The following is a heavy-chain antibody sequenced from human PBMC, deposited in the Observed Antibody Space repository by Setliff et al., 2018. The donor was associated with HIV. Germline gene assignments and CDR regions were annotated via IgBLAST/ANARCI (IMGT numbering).Heavy chain of an antibody. J-gene: IGHJ6*03. Sequence: PGGSLRLSCSASGFTFSSYAMNWVRQAPGKGLEYVSAISSNGSSTYYADSVKGRFTISRDNSKNTLYLQMSSLRAEDTAVYYCVKARVDGDYYYYYMDVWGKGTTVTVSS. D-gene: IGHD4-17*01. CDR2: ISSNGSST. V-gene: IGHV3-64D*09. CDR1: GFTFSSYA. CDR3: VKARVDGDYYYYYMDV.